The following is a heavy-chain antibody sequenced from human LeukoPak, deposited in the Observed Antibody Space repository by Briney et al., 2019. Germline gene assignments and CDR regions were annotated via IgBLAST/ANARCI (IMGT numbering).Heavy chain of an antibody. J-gene: IGHJ6*03. V-gene: IGHV3-7*01. CDR3: ERDFGYCSGGSCYTRMDV. Sequence: GGSLRLSCAASGFTFSSNWMSWVRQAPGKGLEWVSNIKEDGGEKNYVDSVKGRFIISRDNAKNSLYLQMNSLRAEDTAVYYCERDFGYCSGGSCYTRMDVWGKGTTVTVSS. CDR2: IKEDGGEK. CDR1: GFTFSSNW. D-gene: IGHD2-15*01.